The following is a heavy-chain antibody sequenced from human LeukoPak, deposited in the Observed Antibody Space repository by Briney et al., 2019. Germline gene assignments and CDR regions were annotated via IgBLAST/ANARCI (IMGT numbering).Heavy chain of an antibody. J-gene: IGHJ6*03. CDR1: GFTFTDYA. V-gene: IGHV3-23*01. CDR2: VNGSSPTT. D-gene: IGHD7-27*01. CDR3: AKAPATGEGYYFYYMDV. Sequence: GRSLRLSCAASGFASGFTFTDYAVRWVRESPGKGPSWVASVNGSSPTTYYADSVRCRFTISRDNSKNTVYRQMISLGADDTAVYFCAKAPATGEGYYFYYMDVWSKGPTVTVSS.